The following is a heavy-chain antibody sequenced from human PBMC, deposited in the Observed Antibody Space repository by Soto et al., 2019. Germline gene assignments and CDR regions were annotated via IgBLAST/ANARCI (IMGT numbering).Heavy chain of an antibody. D-gene: IGHD1-26*01. CDR3: ARAGSYFSYGMDV. J-gene: IGHJ6*02. Sequence: QVQLVQSGAEVKKPGASVKVSCKASGYTFTGYYMHWVRQAPGQGLEWMGWINPNSGGTNYAQKCQGWVTMTRDTSISTAYMELSRLRSDDTAVYYCARAGSYFSYGMDVWGQGTTVTVSS. V-gene: IGHV1-2*04. CDR1: GYTFTGYY. CDR2: INPNSGGT.